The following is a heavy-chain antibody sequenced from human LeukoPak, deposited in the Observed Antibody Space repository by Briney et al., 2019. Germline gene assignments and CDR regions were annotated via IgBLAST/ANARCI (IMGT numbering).Heavy chain of an antibody. CDR3: ARDPLIAVAGSLSSGWFDP. D-gene: IGHD6-19*01. CDR1: GGTFSSYA. V-gene: IGHV1-69*06. J-gene: IGHJ5*02. Sequence: SVKVSCKASGGTFSSYAISWVRQAPGQGLEWMGGIIPIFGTANYAQKFQGRVTITADKSTSTAYMELSSLRSEDTAVYYCARDPLIAVAGSLSSGWFDPWGQGTLVTVSS. CDR2: IIPIFGTA.